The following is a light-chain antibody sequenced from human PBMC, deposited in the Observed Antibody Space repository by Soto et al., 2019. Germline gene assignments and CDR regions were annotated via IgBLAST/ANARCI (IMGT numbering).Light chain of an antibody. CDR2: GAS. V-gene: IGKV3-20*01. Sequence: EVVLTQSPGTLSLSPGESATLSCRASQSVYNNYLAWYQQKPGQAPRLLIDGASNRATDLPDSFSASWSGTVSTLTSRRLEPEDSAVYYCQHFTFPVWTFGQGTRVEMK. CDR3: QHFTFPVWT. CDR1: QSVYNNY. J-gene: IGKJ1*01.